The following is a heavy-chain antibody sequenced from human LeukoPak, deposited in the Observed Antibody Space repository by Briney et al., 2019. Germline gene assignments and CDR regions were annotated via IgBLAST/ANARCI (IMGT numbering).Heavy chain of an antibody. D-gene: IGHD3-22*01. J-gene: IGHJ4*02. CDR3: ARDLVEITTVGDSRRPG. V-gene: IGHV3-64*01. CDR2: ISSNGGST. CDR1: GFTFSSYA. Sequence: QAGGSLRLSCAASGFTFSSYAMHWVRQAPGKGLEYVSAISSNGGSTYYANSVKGRFTISRDNSKNTLYLQMGSLRAEDMAVYYCARDLVEITTVGDSRRPGWGQGTLVTVSS.